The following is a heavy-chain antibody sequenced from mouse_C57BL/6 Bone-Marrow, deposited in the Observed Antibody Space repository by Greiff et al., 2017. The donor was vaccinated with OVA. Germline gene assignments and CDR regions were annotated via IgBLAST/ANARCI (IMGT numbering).Heavy chain of an antibody. V-gene: IGHV5-12*01. Sequence: DVKLVESGGGLVQPGGSLKLSCAASGFTFSDYYMYWVRQTPEKRLEWVAYISNGGGSTYYPATVKGRFTISRDNAKNTLYLQMSRLKSEDTAMYYCARQGYGNYDWFAYWGQGTLVTVSA. D-gene: IGHD2-10*02. CDR2: ISNGGGST. CDR3: ARQGYGNYDWFAY. J-gene: IGHJ3*01. CDR1: GFTFSDYY.